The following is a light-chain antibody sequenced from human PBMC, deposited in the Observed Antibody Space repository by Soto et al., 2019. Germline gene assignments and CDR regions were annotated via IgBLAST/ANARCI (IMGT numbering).Light chain of an antibody. CDR3: QQYNSYSRT. V-gene: IGKV1-5*01. Sequence: IQMTQSPSTLSASVGARVTITCRASQSISSWLAWYQQKPGKAPKLLIYDASSLESGVPSRFSGSGSGTEFTLTISSLQPDDFATYYCQQYNSYSRTLAHGTNVDI. J-gene: IGKJ1*01. CDR2: DAS. CDR1: QSISSW.